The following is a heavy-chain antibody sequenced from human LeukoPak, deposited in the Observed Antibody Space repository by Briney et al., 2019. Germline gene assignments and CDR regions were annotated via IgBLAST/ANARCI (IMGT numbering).Heavy chain of an antibody. Sequence: GGSLRLSCAASGFTFSSYSMNWVRQAPGKGLEWVSYISSSSSTIYYADSVKGRFTISRDNAKNSLYLQMNSLRAEDTAVYYCARGTVQLWLLDYFDYWGQGTLVTVSS. D-gene: IGHD5-18*01. CDR2: ISSSSSTI. CDR1: GFTFSSYS. V-gene: IGHV3-48*04. J-gene: IGHJ4*02. CDR3: ARGTVQLWLLDYFDY.